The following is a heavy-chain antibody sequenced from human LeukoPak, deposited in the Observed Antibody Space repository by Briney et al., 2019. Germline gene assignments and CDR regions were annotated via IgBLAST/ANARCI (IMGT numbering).Heavy chain of an antibody. CDR1: GYTLTELS. CDR3: ATLWVETMVRGVIVGSYAFDI. CDR2: FDPEDGET. V-gene: IGHV1-24*01. J-gene: IGHJ3*02. Sequence: ASVKVSCKVSGYTLTELSMHWVRQAPGKGLEWMGGFDPEDGETIYAQKFQGRVTMTEDTSTDTAYMELSSLRPEDTAVYYCATLWVETMVRGVIVGSYAFDIWGQGTMVTVSS. D-gene: IGHD3-10*01.